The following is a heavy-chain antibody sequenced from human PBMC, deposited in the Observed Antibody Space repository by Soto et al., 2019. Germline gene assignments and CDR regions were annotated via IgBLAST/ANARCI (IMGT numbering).Heavy chain of an antibody. CDR3: ARDRDSSSWWGYYYYGRDV. V-gene: IGHV3-74*01. CDR1: GFTFSSYW. CDR2: INSDGSST. Sequence: PGGSLRLSCAASGFTFSSYWMHWVRQAPGQGLVWVSRINSDGSSTSYADSVKGRFTISRDNAKNTLYLQMNSLRAEDTAVYYCARDRDSSSWWGYYYYGRDVWGQGTTVTVSS. D-gene: IGHD6-13*01. J-gene: IGHJ6*02.